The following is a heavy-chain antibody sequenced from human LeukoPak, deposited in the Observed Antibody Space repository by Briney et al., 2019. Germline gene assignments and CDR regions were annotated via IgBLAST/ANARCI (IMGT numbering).Heavy chain of an antibody. Sequence: ASVKVSCKASGYTFTSYAMHWVRQAPGQRLEWMGWINAGNGNTKYSQKFQGRVTITRDTSASTAYMELSSLRSEDTAVYYCAREQAVAVYYYYYGMDVWGQGTTVTVSS. J-gene: IGHJ6*02. CDR3: AREQAVAVYYYYYGMDV. CDR2: INAGNGNT. V-gene: IGHV1-3*01. CDR1: GYTFTSYA. D-gene: IGHD6-19*01.